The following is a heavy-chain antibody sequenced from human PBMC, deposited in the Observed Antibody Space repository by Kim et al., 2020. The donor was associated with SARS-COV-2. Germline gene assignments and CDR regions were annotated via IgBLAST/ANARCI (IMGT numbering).Heavy chain of an antibody. CDR3: AKLRYFDWLPSGDAFDI. D-gene: IGHD3-9*01. V-gene: IGHV3-30*18. CDR1: GFTFSSYG. J-gene: IGHJ3*02. CDR2: ISYDGSNK. Sequence: GGSLRLSCAASGFTFSSYGMHWVRQAPGKGLEWVAVISYDGSNKYYADSVKGRFTISRDNSKNTLYLQMNSLRAEDTAVYYCAKLRYFDWLPSGDAFDIWGQGTMGTVSS.